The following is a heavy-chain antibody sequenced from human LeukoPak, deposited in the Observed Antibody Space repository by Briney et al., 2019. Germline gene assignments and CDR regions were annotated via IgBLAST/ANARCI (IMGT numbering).Heavy chain of an antibody. CDR1: GFTFSSYA. J-gene: IGHJ6*02. CDR2: VTGTGSST. CDR3: AKELAAAGTFYYYYYGMDV. D-gene: IGHD6-13*01. Sequence: PGGSLRLSCAASGFTFSSYAVSWVRQAPGKGLEWVSGVTGTGSSTYYADSVKGRFTISRDNSKNTLYLQMNSLRAEDTAVYYCAKELAAAGTFYYYYYGMDVWGQGTTVTVSS. V-gene: IGHV3-23*01.